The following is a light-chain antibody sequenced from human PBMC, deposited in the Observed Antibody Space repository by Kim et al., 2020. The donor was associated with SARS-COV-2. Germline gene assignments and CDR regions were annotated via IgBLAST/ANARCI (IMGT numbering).Light chain of an antibody. CDR1: NIGSKN. Sequence: SYELTQPLSVSVALGQTARITCGGNNIGSKNVHWYQQKPGQAPVLVIYRDRYRPSGIPERFSGSNSGNTATLTISRAQAGDEADYYCQVWDSSTVVFGGG. CDR3: QVWDSSTVV. CDR2: RDR. V-gene: IGLV3-9*01. J-gene: IGLJ2*01.